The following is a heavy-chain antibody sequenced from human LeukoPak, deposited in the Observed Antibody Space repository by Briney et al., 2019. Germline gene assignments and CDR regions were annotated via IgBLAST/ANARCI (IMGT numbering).Heavy chain of an antibody. CDR1: GGTFSSYA. D-gene: IGHD3-22*01. CDR2: ISAYNGNT. Sequence: ASVKVSCKASGGTFSSYAISWVRQAPGQGLEWMGWISAYNGNTNYAQKLQGRVTMTTDTSTSTAYMELRSLRSDDKAVYYCARGGLSYYYDSSGYFDYWGQGTLVTVSS. CDR3: ARGGLSYYYDSSGYFDY. J-gene: IGHJ4*02. V-gene: IGHV1-18*01.